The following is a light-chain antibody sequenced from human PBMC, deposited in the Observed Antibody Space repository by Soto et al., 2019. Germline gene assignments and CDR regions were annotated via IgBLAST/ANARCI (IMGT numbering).Light chain of an antibody. Sequence: SVMTQSPDPLSVSPGEGATLSCRASQSVSSNLAWYQQKPGQAPRLLIYGASTRATGIPARFSGSGSGTEFTLTISSLQSEDFAVYYCQQYNNWPRTVGQGTKVDI. V-gene: IGKV3-15*01. CDR3: QQYNNWPRT. CDR1: QSVSSN. J-gene: IGKJ1*01. CDR2: GAS.